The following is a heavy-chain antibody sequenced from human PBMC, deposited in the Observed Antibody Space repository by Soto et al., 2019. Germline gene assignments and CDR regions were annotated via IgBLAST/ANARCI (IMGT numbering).Heavy chain of an antibody. CDR1: GGSISSSSYY. CDR2: IYYRWST. V-gene: IGHV4-39*01. J-gene: IGHJ4*02. D-gene: IGHD3-3*01. CDR3: SIQPCYEWLLLQGAALGH. Sequence: PSLTCTVSGGSISSSSYYWGWIRQPPGKGLESIGSIYYRWSTYYNPSLKSRVTISVDTSKNQFSLKLSSVTAADTAVYYFSIQPCYEWLLLQGAALGHWGQGTLVTVSS.